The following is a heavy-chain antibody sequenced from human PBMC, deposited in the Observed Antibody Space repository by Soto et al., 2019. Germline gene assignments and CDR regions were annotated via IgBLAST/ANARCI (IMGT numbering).Heavy chain of an antibody. CDR3: AKDRGFGAGHGMDV. V-gene: IGHV3-23*01. CDR1: GFTFSNYA. Sequence: EVQLLESGGDLVQPGGSLRLSCEASGFTFSNYAMSWVRQAPGKGLEWVTGISARGGTTYYVDSVKGRFTISRDNSKTTLYLQMTALRAEARAVYYCAKDRGFGAGHGMDVWGQGTTVTVSS. CDR2: ISARGGTT. J-gene: IGHJ6*02. D-gene: IGHD3-10*01.